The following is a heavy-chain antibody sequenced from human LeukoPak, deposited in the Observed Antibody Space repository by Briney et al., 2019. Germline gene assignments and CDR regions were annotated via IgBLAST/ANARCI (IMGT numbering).Heavy chain of an antibody. CDR3: AREGLYDYGDYVSPLFGY. CDR1: GYTFTGYY. CDR2: INPNSGGT. J-gene: IGHJ4*02. V-gene: IGHV1-2*02. D-gene: IGHD4-17*01. Sequence: GASVKVSCKASGYTFTGYYMHWVRQAPGQGLEWMGWINPNSGGTNYAQKFQGRVTMTRDTSISTAYMELSRLRSDDTAVYYCAREGLYDYGDYVSPLFGYWGQGTLVTVSS.